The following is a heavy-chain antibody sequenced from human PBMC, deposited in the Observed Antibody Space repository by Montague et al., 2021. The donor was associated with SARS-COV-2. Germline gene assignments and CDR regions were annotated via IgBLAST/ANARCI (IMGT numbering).Heavy chain of an antibody. V-gene: IGHV6-1*01. Sequence: CAISGDSVSSNILTRNWIRQSPSIRPQWLGGTYYMSKWYNDYAESVKSRITIDPDTSKHQFSLHLNSVTPEDTAVYYCARIPVGSKYYFDFWGQGTLVTVSS. CDR1: GDSVSSNILT. CDR3: ARIPVGSKYYFDF. CDR2: TYYMSKWYN. J-gene: IGHJ4*02. D-gene: IGHD4-11*01.